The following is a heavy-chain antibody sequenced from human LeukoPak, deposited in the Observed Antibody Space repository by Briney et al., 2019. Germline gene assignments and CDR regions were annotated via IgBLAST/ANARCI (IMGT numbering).Heavy chain of an antibody. CDR3: ARDSKYYGSGSYGGH. V-gene: IGHV3-30*19. CDR2: ISYDGSNK. J-gene: IGHJ4*02. Sequence: GGSLRLSCAASGFTFSSYGMHWVRQAPGKGLEWVAVISYDGSNKYYADSVKGRFTISRDNSKNTLYLQMNSLRAEDTAVYYCARDSKYYGSGSYGGHWGQGTLVTVSS. D-gene: IGHD3-10*01. CDR1: GFTFSSYG.